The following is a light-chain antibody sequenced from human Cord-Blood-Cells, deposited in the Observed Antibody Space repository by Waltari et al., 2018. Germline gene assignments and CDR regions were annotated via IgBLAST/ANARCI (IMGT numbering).Light chain of an antibody. Sequence: DIQMTQSPSSVSASVGDRVTITWRASQGIRRWLAWYQQKPGKAPKLLIYAASSVQSGVPSRFSGSGSGTDFTLTISSLQPEDFATYYCQQANSFPWTFGQGTKVEIK. CDR3: QQANSFPWT. CDR1: QGIRRW. J-gene: IGKJ1*01. CDR2: AAS. V-gene: IGKV1-12*02.